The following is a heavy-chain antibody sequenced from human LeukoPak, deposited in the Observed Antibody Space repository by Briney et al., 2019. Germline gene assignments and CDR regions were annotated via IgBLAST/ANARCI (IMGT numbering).Heavy chain of an antibody. CDR1: GFTFSRYW. J-gene: IGHJ5*02. CDR2: VNQGGSEK. V-gene: IGHV3-7*01. D-gene: IGHD6-6*01. CDR3: ARTLTAVPNWFDP. Sequence: GGSLRLSCAASGFTFSRYWMSWVRQAPGKGLEWVANVNQGGSEKYYVDSVKGRFSISRDNAKNSLYLQMNSLRAEDTAVYYCARTLTAVPNWFDPWGQGTLVTASS.